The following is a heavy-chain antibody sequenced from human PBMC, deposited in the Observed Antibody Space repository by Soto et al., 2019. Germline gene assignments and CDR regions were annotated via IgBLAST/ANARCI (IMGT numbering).Heavy chain of an antibody. Sequence: GGSLRLSCAASGFTFDDYAMHWVRQAPGKGLEWVSGISWNSGSIGYADSVKGRFTISRDNAKNSLYLQMNSLRAEDTALYYCAKDLSGWWGRAIKMGVGYFDYWGQGTLVTVSS. CDR3: AKDLSGWWGRAIKMGVGYFDY. CDR1: GFTFDDYA. D-gene: IGHD6-19*01. CDR2: ISWNSGSI. J-gene: IGHJ4*02. V-gene: IGHV3-9*01.